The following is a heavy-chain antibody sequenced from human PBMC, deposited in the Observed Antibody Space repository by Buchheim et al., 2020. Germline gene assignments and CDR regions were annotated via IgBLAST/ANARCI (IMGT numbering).Heavy chain of an antibody. Sequence: QVQLQESGPGLVKPSETLSLTCTVSGDSLSTYFWSWIRQPPGKGLEWIGYIYYRGGTNYNPSLKSRVTISVDRSKNQLSLKVKSVTAADTAVYYCARATKNYDETSGSPPYGMDVWGRGTT. CDR2: IYYRGGT. V-gene: IGHV4-59*01. J-gene: IGHJ6*02. CDR3: ARATKNYDETSGSPPYGMDV. CDR1: GDSLSTYF. D-gene: IGHD3-22*01.